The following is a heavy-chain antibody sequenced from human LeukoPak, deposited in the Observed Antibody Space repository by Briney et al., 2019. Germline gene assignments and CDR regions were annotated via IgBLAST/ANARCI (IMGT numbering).Heavy chain of an antibody. J-gene: IGHJ4*02. D-gene: IGHD3-22*01. CDR3: ARGGPDSSDYSSLFDH. CDR1: GFTFSNYW. V-gene: IGHV3-74*01. Sequence: SGGSLRLSCAASGFTFSNYWMSWVRQAPGKGLVWVSRINSDGSSRHYADSVKGRFTISRDNAKNTLHLQMTSLRAEDTAVYYCARGGPDSSDYSSLFDHWGRGILVTVSS. CDR2: INSDGSSR.